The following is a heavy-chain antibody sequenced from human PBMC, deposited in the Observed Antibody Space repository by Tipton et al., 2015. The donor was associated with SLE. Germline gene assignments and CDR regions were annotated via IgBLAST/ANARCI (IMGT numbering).Heavy chain of an antibody. CDR2: ISWNSGNI. V-gene: IGHV3-9*01. CDR1: GFTFDNYA. CDR3: AKNKFIVGTTIHLDS. D-gene: IGHD1-26*01. Sequence: RSLRLSCAASGFTFDNYAMHWVRQAPGKGLEWVSGISWNSGNIHYADSVKGRFTISRDNANNSLHLQMNGLRAEDTALYYCAKNKFIVGTTIHLDSWGQGTLVTVSS. J-gene: IGHJ4*02.